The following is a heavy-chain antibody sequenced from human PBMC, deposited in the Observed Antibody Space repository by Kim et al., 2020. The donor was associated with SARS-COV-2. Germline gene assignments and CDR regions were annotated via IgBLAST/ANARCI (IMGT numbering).Heavy chain of an antibody. CDR3: AKDMGSAGPYYYGMDV. CDR2: ISWDGGST. CDR1: GFTFDDYT. Sequence: GGSLRLSCAASGFTFDDYTMHWVRQAPGKGLEWVSLISWDGGSTYYADSVKGRFTISRDNSKNSLYLQMNSLRTEDTALYYCAKDMGSAGPYYYGMDVWGQGTTVTVSS. V-gene: IGHV3-43*01. D-gene: IGHD6-13*01. J-gene: IGHJ6*02.